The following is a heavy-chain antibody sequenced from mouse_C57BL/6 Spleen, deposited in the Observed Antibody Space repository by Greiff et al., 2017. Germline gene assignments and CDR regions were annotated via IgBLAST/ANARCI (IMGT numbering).Heavy chain of an antibody. Sequence: EVKVVESGGGLVKPGGSLKLSCAASGFTFSSYAMSWVRQTPEKRLEWVATISDGGSYTYYPDNVKGRFTISRDNAKNNLYLQMSHLKSEDTAMYYCAREGLAYWGQGTLVTVSA. CDR2: ISDGGSYT. V-gene: IGHV5-4*01. CDR3: AREGLAY. CDR1: GFTFSSYA. D-gene: IGHD3-3*01. J-gene: IGHJ3*01.